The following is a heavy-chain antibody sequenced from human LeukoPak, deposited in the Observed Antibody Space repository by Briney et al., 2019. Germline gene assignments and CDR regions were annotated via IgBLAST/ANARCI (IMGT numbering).Heavy chain of an antibody. V-gene: IGHV3-30*18. D-gene: IGHD1-26*01. J-gene: IGHJ4*02. Sequence: PGGSLRLSCAASGFTFSSYGMHWVRQAPGKGLEWVAVISYDGSNKYYADSVKGRSTISRDNSKNTLYLQMNSLRAEDTAVYYCAKDGNLVYWGQGTLVTVSS. CDR1: GFTFSSYG. CDR3: AKDGNLVY. CDR2: ISYDGSNK.